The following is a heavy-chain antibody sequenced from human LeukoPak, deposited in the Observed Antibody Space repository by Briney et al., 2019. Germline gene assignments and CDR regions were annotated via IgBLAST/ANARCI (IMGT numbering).Heavy chain of an antibody. CDR1: GFTFSSYN. V-gene: IGHV3-21*01. CDR3: ARAGLYSGSGLDY. CDR2: ISSGSGYM. J-gene: IGHJ4*02. D-gene: IGHD5-12*01. Sequence: GGSLRLSCAVSGFTFSSYNMNWVRQAAGKGLEWVSSISSGSGYMYYEDSVKGRFTISRDNAKNSLYLQMNSLRAEDTAVYYCARAGLYSGSGLDYWGQGTLVTVSS.